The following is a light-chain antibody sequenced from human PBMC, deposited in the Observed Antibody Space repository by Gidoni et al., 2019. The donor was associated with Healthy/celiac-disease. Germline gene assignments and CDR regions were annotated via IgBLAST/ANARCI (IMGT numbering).Light chain of an antibody. CDR1: QSISSW. V-gene: IGKV1-5*01. J-gene: IGKJ2*01. CDR2: DAS. Sequence: DIQMTQSPSTLSASVGDRVTIHCLASQSISSWLAWYQQNPGKAPKRLIYDASSLESGVPSRFSGSGSGTEFNLTISSLQPDDFATYYCQQYNSYQYTFXQXTKLXIK. CDR3: QQYNSYQYT.